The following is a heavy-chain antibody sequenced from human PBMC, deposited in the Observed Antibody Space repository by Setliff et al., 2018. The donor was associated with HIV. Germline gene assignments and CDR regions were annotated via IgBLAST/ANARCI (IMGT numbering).Heavy chain of an antibody. J-gene: IGHJ4*02. CDR2: IYHSAST. Sequence: NPSETLSLTCAVSGYSISSGYYWGWIRQPPGKGLEWIGSIYHSASTYYNPSLKSRVTISVDTSKNQFSLKLSSVTAADTAVYYCARGRGWYGYWGQGTVVTVS. V-gene: IGHV4-38-2*01. CDR1: GYSISSGYY. D-gene: IGHD6-19*01. CDR3: ARGRGWYGY.